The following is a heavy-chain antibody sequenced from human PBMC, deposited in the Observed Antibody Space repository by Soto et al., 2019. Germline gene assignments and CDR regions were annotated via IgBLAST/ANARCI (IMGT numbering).Heavy chain of an antibody. CDR3: NTDLWRIAVVVGSTGYFNP. D-gene: IGHD2-15*01. CDR1: GFTFSAAW. CDR2: IKSKIDGGTT. J-gene: IGHJ5*02. V-gene: IGHV3-15*01. Sequence: WGSTRLSCAASGFTFSAAWMSCVRQAPWKGLDWVVRIKSKIDGGTTEYAAPVRGRFTISRDDSKNTLYLQMNSLKTEDTAVYYCNTDLWRIAVVVGSTGYFNPWGQGTPVTVSA.